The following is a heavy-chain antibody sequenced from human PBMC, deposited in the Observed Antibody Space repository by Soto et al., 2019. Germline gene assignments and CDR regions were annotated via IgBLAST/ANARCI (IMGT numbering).Heavy chain of an antibody. D-gene: IGHD2-15*01. CDR1: GFTFSSYG. CDR3: AREFYCSGGSCYLFYYYYYDMDV. J-gene: IGHJ6*02. Sequence: GGSLSLSCAASGFTFSSYGMHWVRQAPGKGLEWVAVIWYDGSNKYYADSVKGRFTISRDNSKNTLYLQMNSLRAEDTAVYYCAREFYCSGGSCYLFYYYYYDMDVWGQGTTVTVSS. V-gene: IGHV3-33*01. CDR2: IWYDGSNK.